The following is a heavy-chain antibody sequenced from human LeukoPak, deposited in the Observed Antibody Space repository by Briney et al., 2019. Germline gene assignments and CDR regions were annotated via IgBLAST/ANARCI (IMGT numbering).Heavy chain of an antibody. CDR2: IDPSDSES. CDR1: GYSFKSYW. Sequence: GESLKISCNASGYSFKSYWIGWVRQMPGKGLESMGIIDPSDSESRYTPSFQGQVTISVDKSLTTADLQWNSLKASDTAMYYCARQTAMGRSGDYWGQGTLVTVSS. V-gene: IGHV5-51*01. CDR3: ARQTAMGRSGDY. D-gene: IGHD5-18*01. J-gene: IGHJ4*02.